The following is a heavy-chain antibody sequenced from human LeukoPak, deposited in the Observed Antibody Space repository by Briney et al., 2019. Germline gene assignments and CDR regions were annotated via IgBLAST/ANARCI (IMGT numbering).Heavy chain of an antibody. CDR1: GVSISSYY. CDR3: ARGGGSDY. D-gene: IGHD2-15*01. J-gene: IGHJ4*02. V-gene: IGHV4-34*01. CDR2: INHSGST. Sequence: SETLSLTCTVSGVSISSYYWSWIRQPPGKGLEWIGEINHSGSTNYNPSLKSRVTISVDTSKNQFSLKLSSVTAADTAVYYCARGGGSDYWGQGTLVTVSS.